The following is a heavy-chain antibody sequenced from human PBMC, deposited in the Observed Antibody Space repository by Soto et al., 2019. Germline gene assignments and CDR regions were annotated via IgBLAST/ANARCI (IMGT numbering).Heavy chain of an antibody. V-gene: IGHV1-69*13. Sequence: GASVKVSCKASGGTFSSYAISWVRQAPGQGLEWMGGIIPIFGTANYAQKFQGRVTITADESTSTAYMELSSLRSEDTAVYYCARVELPTPSGYNWFDPWGPGTLVTVSS. CDR1: GGTFSSYA. J-gene: IGHJ5*02. CDR2: IIPIFGTA. D-gene: IGHD3-10*01. CDR3: ARVELPTPSGYNWFDP.